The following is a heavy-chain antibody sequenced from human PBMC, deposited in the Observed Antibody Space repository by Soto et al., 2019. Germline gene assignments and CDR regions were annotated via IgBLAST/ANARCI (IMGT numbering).Heavy chain of an antibody. D-gene: IGHD3-10*01. CDR3: ARDHVVPGVINWFDP. CDR2: IYYSGST. Sequence: QVQLQESGPGLVKPSETLSLTCTVSGGSVSSGSYYWSWIRQPPGKGLEWIGYIYYSGSTNYNPSLKSRVTISVDTSKNQFSLKLSSVTAADTAVYYCARDHVVPGVINWFDPWGQGTLVTVSS. J-gene: IGHJ5*02. V-gene: IGHV4-61*01. CDR1: GGSVSSGSYY.